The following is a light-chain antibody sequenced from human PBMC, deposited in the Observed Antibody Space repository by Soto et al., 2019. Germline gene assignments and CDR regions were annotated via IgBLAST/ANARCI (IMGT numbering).Light chain of an antibody. Sequence: DIVMTQSPDSLAVSLGERATINCESSQSVLYRSNNKNYLAWYQQKPGQPPKLLIYWASTRESGVPDRFSGSGSATDFTLTIRSLQAEDVAVYYCQQYYSTPYTFGQGTKLEIK. CDR3: QQYYSTPYT. V-gene: IGKV4-1*01. J-gene: IGKJ2*01. CDR1: QSVLYRSNNKNY. CDR2: WAS.